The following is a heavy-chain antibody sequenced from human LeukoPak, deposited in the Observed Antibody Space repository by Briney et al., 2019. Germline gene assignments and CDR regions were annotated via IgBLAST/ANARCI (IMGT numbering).Heavy chain of an antibody. J-gene: IGHJ5*02. Sequence: ASVKVSCKASGGTFSSYAISWVRQAPGQGLEWMGWISAYNGNTNYAQKLQGRVTMTTDTSTSTAYMELRSLRSDDTAVYYCARARWSYDILTGYYIRWFDPWGQGTLVTVSS. CDR1: GGTFSSYA. V-gene: IGHV1-18*01. D-gene: IGHD3-9*01. CDR2: ISAYNGNT. CDR3: ARARWSYDILTGYYIRWFDP.